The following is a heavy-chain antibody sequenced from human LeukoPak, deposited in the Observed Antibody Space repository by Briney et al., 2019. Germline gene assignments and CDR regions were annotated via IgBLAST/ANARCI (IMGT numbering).Heavy chain of an antibody. CDR1: GFTFSSYG. Sequence: GGSLRLSCAASGFTFSSYGMSWVRQAPGKGLEWVSAISGSGGSTYYADSVKGRFTISRDTSKNTLYLQMSSLRAEDTAIYYCAKDLSAVGPTVLDYWGQGTLVTVSS. CDR2: ISGSGGST. CDR3: AKDLSAVGPTVLDY. D-gene: IGHD1-26*01. J-gene: IGHJ4*02. V-gene: IGHV3-23*01.